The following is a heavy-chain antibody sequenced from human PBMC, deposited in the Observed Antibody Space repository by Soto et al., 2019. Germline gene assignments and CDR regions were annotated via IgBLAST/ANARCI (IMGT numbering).Heavy chain of an antibody. J-gene: IGHJ3*02. V-gene: IGHV1-46*03. CDR2: INPSAGTT. CDR3: ARSTRYCSGTYCYYPSGFDI. CDR1: GYSFTSYY. D-gene: IGHD2-2*01. Sequence: GASVKVSCKASGYSFTSYYMHWVRQAPGQGLEWMGIINPSAGTTTYAQKFQGRVTMTRDTSTSTVYMELSSLRSEDTAVFYCARSTRYCSGTYCYYPSGFDIWGQGTMVTVSS.